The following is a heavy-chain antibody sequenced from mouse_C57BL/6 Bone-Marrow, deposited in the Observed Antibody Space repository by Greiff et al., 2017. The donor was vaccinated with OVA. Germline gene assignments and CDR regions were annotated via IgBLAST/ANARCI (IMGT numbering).Heavy chain of an antibody. V-gene: IGHV5-17*01. D-gene: IGHD1-1*01. CDR3: ARQDYYGFAY. CDR1: GFTFSDYG. CDR2: ISSGSSTI. Sequence: EVKLMESGGGLVKPGGSLKLSCAASGFTFSDYGMHWVRQAPEKGLEWVAYISSGSSTIYYADTVKGRFTISRDNAKNTLFLHMTSLRSEDTAMYYCARQDYYGFAYWGQGTLVTVSA. J-gene: IGHJ3*01.